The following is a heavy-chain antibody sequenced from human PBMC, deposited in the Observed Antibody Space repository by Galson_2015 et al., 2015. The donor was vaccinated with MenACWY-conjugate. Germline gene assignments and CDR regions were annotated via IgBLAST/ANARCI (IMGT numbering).Heavy chain of an antibody. CDR3: AGVERVSLERMQQLACYSDGMDV. D-gene: IGHD6-13*01. CDR2: INSDGSST. J-gene: IGHJ6*02. Sequence: SLRLSCAASGFTFSSYWMHWVRQAPGKGLVWVSRINSDGSSTSYADSVKGRFTISRDNAKNTLYLQMNSLRAEDTALYYCAGVERVSLERMQQLACYSDGMDVWGQGTPVTVSS. V-gene: IGHV3-74*01. CDR1: GFTFSSYW.